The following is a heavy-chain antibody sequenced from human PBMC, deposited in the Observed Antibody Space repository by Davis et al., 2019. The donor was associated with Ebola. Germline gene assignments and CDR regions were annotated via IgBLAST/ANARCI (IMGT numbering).Heavy chain of an antibody. CDR1: GYTFSAHY. CDR3: GRPHIPEYYFDS. V-gene: IGHV1-2*02. Sequence: ASVKVSCKASGYTFSAHYIHWFRQAPGQGLEWMGYINPDSGGSRNAEKFQGRVTITADESTSTAYMELSSLRSEDTAIYYCGRPHIPEYYFDSWGQGTLVTVSS. CDR2: INPDSGGS. J-gene: IGHJ4*02. D-gene: IGHD2-21*01.